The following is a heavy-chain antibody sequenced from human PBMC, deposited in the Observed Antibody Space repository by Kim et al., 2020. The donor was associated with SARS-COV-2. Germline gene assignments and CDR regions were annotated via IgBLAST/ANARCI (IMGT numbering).Heavy chain of an antibody. Sequence: SETLSLTCTVSGGFTGSGVYYWGWIRQPPGKGLEWIGSMYNSGSTYYNPSLKSRATISVDTSKHQFSLNLNSVTAADTAVYYCGRAPHYWGQGTLVTVSS. CDR3: GRAPHY. CDR1: GGFTGSGVYY. CDR2: MYNSGST. V-gene: IGHV4-39*01. J-gene: IGHJ4*02.